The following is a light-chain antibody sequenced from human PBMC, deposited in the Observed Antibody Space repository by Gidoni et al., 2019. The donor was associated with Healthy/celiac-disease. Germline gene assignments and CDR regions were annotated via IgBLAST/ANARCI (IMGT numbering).Light chain of an antibody. J-gene: IGLJ3*02. Sequence: QSVLTQSPSVSAAPGQKVTISCSGSSSNIGNNYVSWYPQLPGTAPKLLIYENDKRPSRIPNRFSGSKSGTSATLGITGLQTGDEADYYCGTWGSSVSGGGVFGGGTKVTVL. CDR2: END. CDR1: SSNIGNNY. V-gene: IGLV1-51*01. CDR3: GTWGSSVSGGGV.